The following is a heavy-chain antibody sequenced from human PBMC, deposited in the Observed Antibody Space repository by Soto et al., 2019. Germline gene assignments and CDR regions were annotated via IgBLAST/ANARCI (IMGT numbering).Heavy chain of an antibody. J-gene: IGHJ4*02. CDR3: ARAPYSNGWYRFDL. CDR1: GFTFSGYW. V-gene: IGHV3-7*03. D-gene: IGHD6-19*01. Sequence: RRLSCEASGFTFSGYWMSWVRQAPGKGLEWVADIKHDGSVQYYVDSVKGRFTISRDNAKKLLYLQMNGLRAEDTALYYCARAPYSNGWYRFDLWGQGTLVTVS. CDR2: IKHDGSVQ.